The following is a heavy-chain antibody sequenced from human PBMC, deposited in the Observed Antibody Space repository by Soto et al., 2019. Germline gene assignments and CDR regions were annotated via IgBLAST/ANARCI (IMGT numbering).Heavy chain of an antibody. Sequence: QVQLQESGPGLVKPSQTLSLTCAVSGGSISSDGYYWSWIRQHPGKGLEWIGYIYYSGSTYYNPSLKSRVTISVDTSKNQFSLKLSSVTAADTAVYYCARAAATMVRGNWFDPWGQGTLVTVSS. V-gene: IGHV4-31*11. CDR2: IYYSGST. J-gene: IGHJ5*02. CDR1: GGSISSDGYY. D-gene: IGHD3-10*01. CDR3: ARAAATMVRGNWFDP.